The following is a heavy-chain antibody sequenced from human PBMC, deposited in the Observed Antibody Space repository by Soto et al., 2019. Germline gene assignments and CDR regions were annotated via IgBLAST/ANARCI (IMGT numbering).Heavy chain of an antibody. V-gene: IGHV3-23*01. D-gene: IGHD2-15*01. CDR2: ISGSGGST. Sequence: GGSLRLSCAASGFTFSSYAMSWVRQAPGKGLEWVSAISGSGGSTYYADSVKGRFTISRDKSKNTLYLQMNSLRAEDTAVYYCAKARIVVVVDGNFDYWGQGTLVTVSS. J-gene: IGHJ4*02. CDR3: AKARIVVVVDGNFDY. CDR1: GFTFSSYA.